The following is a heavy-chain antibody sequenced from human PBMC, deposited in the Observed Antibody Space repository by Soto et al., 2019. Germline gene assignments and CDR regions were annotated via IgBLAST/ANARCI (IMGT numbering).Heavy chain of an antibody. J-gene: IGHJ6*02. Sequence: QVQLVESGGGVAPSGRSLRLSCAASGFTFSDHDIHWVRQAPGKGLEWLAVISYDGGVKYYADSVKGRFTLSRDNIKNTLFLQMNSLRPEDTAIYYCARDSSRGTTTWGCFYYHGMDVWGQGTAVTVSS. CDR3: ARDSSRGTTTWGCFYYHGMDV. CDR1: GFTFSDHD. CDR2: ISYDGGVK. D-gene: IGHD1-1*01. V-gene: IGHV3-30*03.